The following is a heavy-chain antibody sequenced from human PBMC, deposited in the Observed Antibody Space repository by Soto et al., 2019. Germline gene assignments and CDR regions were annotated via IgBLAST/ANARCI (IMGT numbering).Heavy chain of an antibody. CDR3: AKDKGYDILTGMDV. Sequence: EVQLVESGGGLVQPGRSLRLSCAASGFTFDDYAMHWVRQAPGKGLEWVSGISWNSGSIGYADSVKGRFTISRDNAKKSLYLQMNSLRAEDTALYYCAKDKGYDILTGMDVWGQGTTVTVSS. V-gene: IGHV3-9*01. J-gene: IGHJ6*02. D-gene: IGHD3-9*01. CDR1: GFTFDDYA. CDR2: ISWNSGSI.